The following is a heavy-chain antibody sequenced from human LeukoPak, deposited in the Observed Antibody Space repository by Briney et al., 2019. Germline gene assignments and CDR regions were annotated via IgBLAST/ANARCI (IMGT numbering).Heavy chain of an antibody. CDR1: GYTFTSYA. CDR2: INAGNGNT. Sequence: ASVKVSRKASGYTFTSYAMHWVRQAPGQRLEWMGWINAGNGNTKYSQKFQGRVTMTRNTSISTAYMELSSLRSEDTAVYYCARDGSGSTKLDYWGQGTLVTVSS. V-gene: IGHV1-3*01. D-gene: IGHD1-26*01. J-gene: IGHJ4*02. CDR3: ARDGSGSTKLDY.